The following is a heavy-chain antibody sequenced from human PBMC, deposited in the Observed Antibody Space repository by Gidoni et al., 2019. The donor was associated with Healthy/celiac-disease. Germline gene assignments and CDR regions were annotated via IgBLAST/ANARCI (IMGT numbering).Heavy chain of an antibody. D-gene: IGHD6-13*01. CDR1: GFTVSSNY. J-gene: IGHJ6*02. CDR2: IYSGGST. Sequence: EVQLVESGGGLVQPGGSLRLSCAASGFTVSSNYMSWVRQAPGKGLEWVSVIYSGGSTYYADSVKGRFTISRHNSKNTLYLQMNSLRAEDTAVYYCARDVIAAAGPRYYYYGMDVWGQGTTVTVSS. CDR3: ARDVIAAAGPRYYYYGMDV. V-gene: IGHV3-53*04.